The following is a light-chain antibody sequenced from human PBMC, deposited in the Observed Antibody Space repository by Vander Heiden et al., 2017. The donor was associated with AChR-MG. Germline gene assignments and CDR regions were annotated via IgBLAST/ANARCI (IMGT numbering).Light chain of an antibody. Sequence: TQSPGTLSVSPGERANFSCRASQNVNINIAWYQQKPGQAPRLLIYGASTSADNIPARFSGSGSGTEFTFSISRLQSEDFAVYFCLQYNFWPPWTFGQGTKVEIK. CDR3: LQYNFWPPWT. CDR2: GAS. V-gene: IGKV3-15*01. J-gene: IGKJ1*01. CDR1: QNVNIN.